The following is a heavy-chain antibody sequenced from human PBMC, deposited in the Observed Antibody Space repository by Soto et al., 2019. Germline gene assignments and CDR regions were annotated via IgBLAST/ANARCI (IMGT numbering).Heavy chain of an antibody. Sequence: QVQLVESGGGVVQPGTSLRLSCAASGFTFNSYGMHWVRQAPGVGLDWVAGIWYDGSNKYYADSVKGRFTISRDNSKNTLYLQMNSLRVEDTAVYYCARIYGTYCGGMDAWGQGTTVTVSS. CDR2: IWYDGSNK. V-gene: IGHV3-33*01. J-gene: IGHJ6*02. CDR1: GFTFNSYG. D-gene: IGHD1-1*01. CDR3: ARIYGTYCGGMDA.